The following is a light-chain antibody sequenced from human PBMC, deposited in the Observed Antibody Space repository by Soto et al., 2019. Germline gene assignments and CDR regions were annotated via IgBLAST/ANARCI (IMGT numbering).Light chain of an antibody. CDR1: QGINTY. V-gene: IGKV1-9*01. J-gene: IGKJ2*01. CDR2: AAS. CDR3: QQVNPNPPYT. Sequence: IQLTQAPSSLSASVGDRVTITCRASQGINTYLAWYQQKPGKATKLLIYAASTLQSGVPSRFSGSGSGTEFTLTISSLQPEDFATYYCQQVNPNPPYTFGQVTKVEIK.